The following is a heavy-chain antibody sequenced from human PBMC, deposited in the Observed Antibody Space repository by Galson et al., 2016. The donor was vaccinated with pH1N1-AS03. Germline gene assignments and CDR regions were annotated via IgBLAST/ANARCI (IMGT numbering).Heavy chain of an antibody. J-gene: IGHJ4*02. Sequence: LTYTVSAGSISTYYWTWIRQPPGRGLEWIGYIYFSGRTNCSPSLKSRANISLDRSRNQFSLNLNSVTAADTAVYYCARVRSEWLGVNSSWYGIDSWGQGTLVTVSS. CDR1: AGSISTYY. D-gene: IGHD2-2*01. CDR2: IYFSGRT. CDR3: ARVRSEWLGVNSSWYGIDS. V-gene: IGHV4-59*01.